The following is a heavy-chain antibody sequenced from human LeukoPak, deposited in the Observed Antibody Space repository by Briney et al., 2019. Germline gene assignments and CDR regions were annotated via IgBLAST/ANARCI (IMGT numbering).Heavy chain of an antibody. Sequence: SGGSLRLSCAASGFTFSSYAMHWVRQAPGKGLEYVSAINSNGGNTYYANSVRGRFTISRDNSKNTLYLQMGSLRAEDMAVYYCARISDCGAFDIWGQGTMVTVSS. J-gene: IGHJ3*02. D-gene: IGHD2-21*02. CDR1: GFTFSSYA. CDR3: ARISDCGAFDI. V-gene: IGHV3-64*01. CDR2: INSNGGNT.